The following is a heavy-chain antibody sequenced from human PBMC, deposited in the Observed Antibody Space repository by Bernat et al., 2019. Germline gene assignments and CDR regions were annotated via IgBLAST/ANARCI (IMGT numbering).Heavy chain of an antibody. CDR2: ISYDGSNK. CDR1: GFTFSSYG. CDR3: ARDAQDIVVVYYFDY. Sequence: QVQLVESGGGVVQPGRSLRLSCAASGFTFSSYGMHWVRQAPGKGLEWVAVISYDGSNKYYADSVKGRFTISRDNSKNTLYLQMNSLRAEDTAVYYCARDAQDIVVVYYFDYWGQGTLVTVSS. D-gene: IGHD2-15*01. V-gene: IGHV3-30*03. J-gene: IGHJ4*02.